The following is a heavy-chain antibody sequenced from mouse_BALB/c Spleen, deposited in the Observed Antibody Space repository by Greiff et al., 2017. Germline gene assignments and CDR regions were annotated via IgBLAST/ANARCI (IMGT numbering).Heavy chain of an antibody. Sequence: VQLQQSGAELVRPGALVKLSCKASGFNIKDYYMHWVKQRPEQGLEWIGWIDPENGNTIYDPKFQGKASITADTSSNTAYLQLSSLTSEDTAVYYCARRRDDVYYAFAYWGQGTLVTVSA. CDR2: IDPENGNT. CDR1: GFNIKDYY. J-gene: IGHJ3*01. CDR3: ARRRDDVYYAFAY. D-gene: IGHD2-3*01. V-gene: IGHV14-1*02.